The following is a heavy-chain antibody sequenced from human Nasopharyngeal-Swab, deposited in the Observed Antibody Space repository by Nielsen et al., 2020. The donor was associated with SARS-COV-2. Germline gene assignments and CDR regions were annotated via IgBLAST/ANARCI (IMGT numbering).Heavy chain of an antibody. J-gene: IGHJ4*02. CDR2: ITSSSTYT. V-gene: IGHV3-21*01. CDR3: VSGVGGY. Sequence: GESLKISCAASGFTFSSYSMNWVRQAPGKGLEWVSAITSSSTYTYYADSVKGRFTISRDNARNSLYLQMNSLRAEDTAVYYCVSGVGGYWGQGTLVTVSS. D-gene: IGHD2-15*01. CDR1: GFTFSSYS.